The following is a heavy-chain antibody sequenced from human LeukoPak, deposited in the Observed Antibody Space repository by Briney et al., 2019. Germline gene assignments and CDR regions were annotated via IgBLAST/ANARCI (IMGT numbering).Heavy chain of an antibody. D-gene: IGHD1-26*01. CDR3: AKSQLVGATFALDI. CDR2: IRGSGGST. CDR1: GFSFSSYD. V-gene: IGHV3-23*01. J-gene: IGHJ3*02. Sequence: GGSLRLSCAASGFSFSSYDMNWVRHAPGKGLELVSAIRGSGGSTFYADSVKGRFTISRDNSKNTLNLQMNSLRAEDTAVYCCAKSQLVGATFALDIWGQGTMVTVSS.